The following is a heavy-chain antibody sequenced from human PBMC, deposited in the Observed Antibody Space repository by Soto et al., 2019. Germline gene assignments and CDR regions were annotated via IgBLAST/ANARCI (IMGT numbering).Heavy chain of an antibody. Sequence: SVKVSCKASGFTFTISAMQWVRQARGQRLEWIGWIVVGSGNTNYAQKFQERVTITRDMSTSTAYMELSSLRSEDTAVYYCAADGYDILTGYYHWFDPWGQGTLVTVSS. V-gene: IGHV1-58*02. CDR1: GFTFTISA. J-gene: IGHJ5*02. D-gene: IGHD3-9*01. CDR2: IVVGSGNT. CDR3: AADGYDILTGYYHWFDP.